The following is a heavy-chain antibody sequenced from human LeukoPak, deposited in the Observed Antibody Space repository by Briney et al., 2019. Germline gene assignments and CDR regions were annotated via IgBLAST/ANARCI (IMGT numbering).Heavy chain of an antibody. J-gene: IGHJ5*02. CDR1: GFTLSTYV. V-gene: IGHV3-13*01. Sequence: GGSLRLSCAASGFTLSTYVMHWVRHTTGKGLEWVSAIGFAGDTYYLGSVRGRFTISRDNAKNSLYLQMNSLRADDTAVYYCARLYEGFDPWGQGTLVTVSS. CDR2: IGFAGDT. CDR3: ARLYEGFDP. D-gene: IGHD3-16*02.